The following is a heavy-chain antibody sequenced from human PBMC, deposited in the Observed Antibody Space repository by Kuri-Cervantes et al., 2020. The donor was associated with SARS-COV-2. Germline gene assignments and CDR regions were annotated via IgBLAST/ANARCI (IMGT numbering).Heavy chain of an antibody. CDR1: VSAFSTYG. Sequence: SVKVCFKASVSAFSTYGFSWVRQAPGQGLEWMGGIIPTFGIENYAQKFQGRVTITTDESTSTAYMELSRLRSEDPAVYYCARRGYCRGGSCYSSLRGAFDIWVQGTMVTVSS. D-gene: IGHD2-15*01. J-gene: IGHJ3*02. V-gene: IGHV1-69*05. CDR2: IIPTFGIE. CDR3: ARRGYCRGGSCYSSLRGAFDI.